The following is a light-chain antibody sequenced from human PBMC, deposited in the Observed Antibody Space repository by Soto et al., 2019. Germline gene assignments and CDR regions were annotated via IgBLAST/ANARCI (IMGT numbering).Light chain of an antibody. J-gene: IGKJ1*01. CDR1: QSISNF. CDR3: QQSYTTPWT. Sequence: DIEMTQSPSSLSSSLGDIFTITCRASQSISNFLNWVQHKPGNAPKVLIYAASTLQSGVPSRFSGSGSGTEFTLTISSLQPEDFATYFCQQSYTTPWTFGQGTKV. CDR2: AAS. V-gene: IGKV1-39*01.